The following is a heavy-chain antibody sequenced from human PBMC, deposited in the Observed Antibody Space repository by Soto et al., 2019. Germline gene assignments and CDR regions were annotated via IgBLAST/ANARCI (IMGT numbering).Heavy chain of an antibody. V-gene: IGHV4-39*01. CDR3: ASLDSYSSGWYGPRTIGWFDP. CDR1: GGSISSSSYY. D-gene: IGHD6-19*01. Sequence: SETLYLTCTVSGGSISSSSYYWGWIRQPPGKGLEWIGSIYYSGSTYYNPSLKSRVTISVDTSRNQFSLKLSSVTAADTAVYYCASLDSYSSGWYGPRTIGWFDPWGQGTLVTVSS. CDR2: IYYSGST. J-gene: IGHJ5*02.